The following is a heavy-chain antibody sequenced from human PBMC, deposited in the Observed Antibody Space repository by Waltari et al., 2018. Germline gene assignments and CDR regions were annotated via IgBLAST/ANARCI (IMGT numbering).Heavy chain of an antibody. Sequence: QVQLQQWGAGLLKPSETLSLTCAVYGGSFNGYYWSWIRQPPGKGLEWMGEINHSGSTNQNPPLKRRATCNRDQSKTQFAPKLSSVSAADTAVYYCARACRIRGEVVVPATTASYYMDVWGKGTTVTVSS. CDR1: GGSFNGYY. CDR3: ARACRIRGEVVVPATTASYYMDV. CDR2: INHSGST. J-gene: IGHJ6*03. D-gene: IGHD2-2*01. V-gene: IGHV4-34*04.